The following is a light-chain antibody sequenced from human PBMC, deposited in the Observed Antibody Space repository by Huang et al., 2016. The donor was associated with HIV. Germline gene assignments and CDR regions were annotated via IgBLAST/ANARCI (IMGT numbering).Light chain of an antibody. CDR1: QAISNY. J-gene: IGKJ1*01. CDR2: AAS. Sequence: DIQMTQSPSAMSASVGDKVTITCRASQAISNYLVWFQQKPGRAPKRLIYAASSLQSGVPSRFSGSGYGTKVTLTISSLQPEDFATYYCLQHHAYPRTFGPGTKVEVK. CDR3: LQHHAYPRT. V-gene: IGKV1-17*03.